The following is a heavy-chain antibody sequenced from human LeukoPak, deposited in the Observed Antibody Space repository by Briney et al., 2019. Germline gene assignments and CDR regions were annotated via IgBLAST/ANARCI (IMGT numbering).Heavy chain of an antibody. CDR2: IIPIFDTP. J-gene: IGHJ4*02. D-gene: IGHD5-12*01. CDR3: ARARLVATLGGGLDY. Sequence: VKVSCKASGDTFSSSAITWVRQAPGQGLEWMGGIIPIFDTPNYAQNFQGRVTITADESTNTAYMELSSLRSEDTAVYYCARARLVATLGGGLDYWGQGTLVTVSS. V-gene: IGHV1-69*13. CDR1: GDTFSSSA.